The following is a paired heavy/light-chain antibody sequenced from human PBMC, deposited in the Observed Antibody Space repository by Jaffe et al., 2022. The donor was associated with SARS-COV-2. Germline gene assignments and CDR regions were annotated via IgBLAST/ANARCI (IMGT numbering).Light chain of an antibody. CDR3: VLYMGGGIWV. J-gene: IGLJ3*02. Sequence: QTVVTQEPSFSVSPGGTVTLTCGLNSGSVSTTHYPSWYQQTPGQTPRTLIYNTDTRSSGVPDRFSGSILGSKAALTITGAQADDESDYYCVLYMGGGIWVFGGGTELTVL. CDR2: NTD. V-gene: IGLV8-61*01. CDR1: SGSVSTTHY.
Heavy chain of an antibody. Sequence: QVQLVESGGGVVQPGRSLRLSCAASGFAFDTYTLHWVRQAPGKGLEWVAVVWYDGSNRYYADSVKGRFTISRDNSKNTLFLQMDSLRPDDTAVYYCARGGTTGLYRVANWFDPWGQGTLVTVSS. D-gene: IGHD4-17*01. J-gene: IGHJ5*02. CDR1: GFAFDTYT. CDR3: ARGGTTGLYRVANWFDP. V-gene: IGHV3-33*01. CDR2: VWYDGSNR.